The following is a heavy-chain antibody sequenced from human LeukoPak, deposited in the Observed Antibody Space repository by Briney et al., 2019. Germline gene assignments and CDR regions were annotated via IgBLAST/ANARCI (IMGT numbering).Heavy chain of an antibody. CDR2: IIPIFGTA. CDR1: GGTFSSYA. V-gene: IGHV1-69*01. CDR3: ARDRRGADDAFDI. J-gene: IGHJ3*02. Sequence: SVKVSCKASGGTFSSYAISWVRQAPGQGLEWMGGIIPIFGTANYAQKFQGRVTITADESTSTAYMELSSLRSEDTAVYYCARDRRGADDAFDIWGQGTMVTVSS. D-gene: IGHD1-26*01.